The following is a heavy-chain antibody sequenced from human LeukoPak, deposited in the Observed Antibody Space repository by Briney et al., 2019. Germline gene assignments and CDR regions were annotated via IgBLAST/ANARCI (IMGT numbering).Heavy chain of an antibody. CDR2: ISGSGGST. V-gene: IGHV3-23*01. Sequence: PGGSLRLSCAASGFTFSSYAMSWVRQAPGKGLEWVSAISGSGGSTYYADSVKGRFTISRDNSKNTLYLQMNSLRAEDTAVYYCANPHKAPGSGHSWGQGTMVTVSS. CDR3: ANPHKAPGSGHS. CDR1: GFTFSSYA. J-gene: IGHJ3*01. D-gene: IGHD2-15*01.